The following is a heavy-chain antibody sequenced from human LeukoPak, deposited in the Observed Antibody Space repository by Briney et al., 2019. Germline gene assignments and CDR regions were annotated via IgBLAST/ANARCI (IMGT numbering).Heavy chain of an antibody. Sequence: SETLSLTCAVYGGSFSGYYWSWIRQPPGKGLEWIGEINHSGSTNYNPSLKSRVTISVDTSKNQFSLKLSSVTAADTAVYYCAKGHYYDSSGYYYLAFDIWGQGTMVTVSS. D-gene: IGHD3-22*01. V-gene: IGHV4-34*01. CDR2: INHSGST. J-gene: IGHJ3*02. CDR3: AKGHYYDSSGYYYLAFDI. CDR1: GGSFSGYY.